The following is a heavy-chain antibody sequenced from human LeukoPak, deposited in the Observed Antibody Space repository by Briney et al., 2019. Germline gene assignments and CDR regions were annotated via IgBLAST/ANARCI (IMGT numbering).Heavy chain of an antibody. CDR2: ISSSSSTI. J-gene: IGHJ4*02. CDR1: GFTFSDYY. V-gene: IGHV3-11*04. CDR3: ARDAGSGYFDY. Sequence: GGSLRLSCAASGFTFSDYYMSWIRQAPGKGLEWVSYISSSSSTIYFPDSVKGRFTISRDNAKNSLYLQMNGLRDEDTAVYYCARDAGSGYFDYWGQGTLVTVSS. D-gene: IGHD6-19*01.